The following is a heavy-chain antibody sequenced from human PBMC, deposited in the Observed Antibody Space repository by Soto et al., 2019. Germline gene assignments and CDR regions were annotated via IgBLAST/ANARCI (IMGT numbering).Heavy chain of an antibody. CDR2: IIPIFGTA. CDR3: ARPVEMATIARSYLFY. V-gene: IGHV1-69*13. CDR1: GGTFSNYA. Sequence: SSVKVSCKASGGTFSNYAINWVRQARGQGLVWMVGIIPIFGTANYAQKFQGRVTITADESTSKAYLDLSRLKSEDTAVYFCARPVEMATIARSYLFYWGQGTLVTVSS. J-gene: IGHJ4*02. D-gene: IGHD5-12*01.